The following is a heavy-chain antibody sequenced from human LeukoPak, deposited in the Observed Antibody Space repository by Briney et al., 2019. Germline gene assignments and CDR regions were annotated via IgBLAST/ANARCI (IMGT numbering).Heavy chain of an antibody. J-gene: IGHJ5*02. D-gene: IGHD3-3*01. CDR2: IYYSGST. CDR3: ARGLTIFGVVGWFDP. Sequence: PSQTLSLTCTVSGGSISSGGYYWSWIRQHPGKGLEWIGYIYYSGSTYYNPSLKSRVTISVDTSKNQFSLKLSSVTAADTAVYYCARGLTIFGVVGWFDPWGQGTLVTVSS. CDR1: GGSISSGGYY. V-gene: IGHV4-31*03.